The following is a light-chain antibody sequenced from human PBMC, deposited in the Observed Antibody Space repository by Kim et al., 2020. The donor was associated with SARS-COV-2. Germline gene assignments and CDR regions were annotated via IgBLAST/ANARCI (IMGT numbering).Light chain of an antibody. CDR2: GAS. CDR1: QSLSSSF. J-gene: IGKJ4*01. V-gene: IGKV3-20*01. CDR3: QQYYSSPLS. Sequence: SPGERATLSCSASQSLSSSFLVWYRQKPGHAPRLLIYGASSRATGVPDRFSGTGSGTDFTLTISRLEPEDFAVYYCQQYYSSPLSFGGGTKVDI.